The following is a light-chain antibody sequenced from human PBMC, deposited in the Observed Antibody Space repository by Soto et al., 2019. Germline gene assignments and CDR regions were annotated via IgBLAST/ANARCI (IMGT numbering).Light chain of an antibody. CDR1: QGISNY. Sequence: DIQMTQSPSSLSASVGYRVTITCRSSQGISNYLAWYQQKPGKVPKLLIYAASTLQSGVPSRFSGSGSGTDFTLTISSLQHEDVATYYCQKYNSALGTFGPGTKADIK. V-gene: IGKV1-27*01. CDR3: QKYNSALGT. CDR2: AAS. J-gene: IGKJ3*01.